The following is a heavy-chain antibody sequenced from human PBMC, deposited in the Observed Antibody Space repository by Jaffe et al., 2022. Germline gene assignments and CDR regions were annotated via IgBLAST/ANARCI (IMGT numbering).Heavy chain of an antibody. Sequence: EVQLVESGGGLVQPGRSLRLSCAASGFTFDDYAMHWVRQAPGKGLEWVSGISWNSGSIGYADSVKGRFTISRDNAKNSLYLQMNSLRAEDTALYYCAKDEGYCSSTSCYLELGAFDIWGQGTMVTVSS. D-gene: IGHD2-2*01. CDR3: AKDEGYCSSTSCYLELGAFDI. J-gene: IGHJ3*02. CDR2: ISWNSGSI. CDR1: GFTFDDYA. V-gene: IGHV3-9*01.